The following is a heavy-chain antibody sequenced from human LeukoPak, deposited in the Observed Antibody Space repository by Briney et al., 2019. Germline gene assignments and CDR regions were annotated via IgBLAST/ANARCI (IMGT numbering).Heavy chain of an antibody. CDR1: GYTFTSYG. J-gene: IGHJ4*02. D-gene: IGHD3-10*01. CDR2: ISAYNGNT. CDR3: ARSRPHYYGSGGYPVYFDY. Sequence: ASVKVSCKASGYTFTSYGISWVRQAPGQGLEWMGWISAYNGNTNYAQKLQGRVTMTTDTSTSTAYMELRSLRSDDTAVYYCARSRPHYYGSGGYPVYFDYWGQGTLVTVSS. V-gene: IGHV1-18*01.